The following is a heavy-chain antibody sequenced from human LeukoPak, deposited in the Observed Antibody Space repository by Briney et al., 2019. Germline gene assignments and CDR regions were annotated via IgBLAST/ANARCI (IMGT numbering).Heavy chain of an antibody. CDR2: ISSNGGST. Sequence: GGSLRLSCAASGSTFSSYAMHWVRQAPGKGLEYVSAISSNGGSTYYANSVKGRFTISRDNSKNTLYLQMGSLRAEDMAVYYCARLNWDGSGSYYFDYWGQGTLVTVSS. CDR3: ARLNWDGSGSYYFDY. CDR1: GSTFSSYA. D-gene: IGHD3-10*01. V-gene: IGHV3-64*01. J-gene: IGHJ4*02.